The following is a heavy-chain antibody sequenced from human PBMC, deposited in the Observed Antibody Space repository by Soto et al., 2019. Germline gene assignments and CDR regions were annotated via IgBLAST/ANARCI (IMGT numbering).Heavy chain of an antibody. Sequence: QVQLVQSGAEVKKPGSSVKVSCKASGGTLRNYAISWVRQAPGQGLEWMGGITPIFGTTNYAQKFQVRAMITADESTNTAYMELSSLRSEDTAIFYCAGAPGYSSGWHDYWGEGTLITVSS. D-gene: IGHD6-19*01. J-gene: IGHJ4*02. V-gene: IGHV1-69*01. CDR2: ITPIFGTT. CDR1: GGTLRNYA. CDR3: AGAPGYSSGWHDY.